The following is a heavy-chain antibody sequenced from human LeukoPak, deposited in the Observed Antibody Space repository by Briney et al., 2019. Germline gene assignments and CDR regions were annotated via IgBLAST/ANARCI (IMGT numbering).Heavy chain of an antibody. J-gene: IGHJ4*02. V-gene: IGHV4-61*02. D-gene: IGHD6-6*01. CDR3: ARVDPYSSSHQ. CDR2: IYTSGST. CDR1: GGSISSGSYY. Sequence: SETLSLTCTVSGGSISSGSYYWSWIRQPAGKGLEWIGRIYTSGSTNYNPSLKGRVTISVDRSKNQFSLKLSSVTAADTAVYYCARVDPYSSSHQWGQGTLVTVSS.